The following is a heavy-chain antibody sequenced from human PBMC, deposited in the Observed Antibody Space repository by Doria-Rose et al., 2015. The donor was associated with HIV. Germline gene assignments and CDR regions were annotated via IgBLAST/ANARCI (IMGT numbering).Heavy chain of an antibody. CDR1: GVSLSSPGMG. J-gene: IGHJ4*02. Sequence: QITLKESGPVLVKPTETLTLTCTVSGVSLSSPGMGVSWIRQPPGKALEWLANILSDDERSYKTSLKSRLGISRRTSKSQVVLTMTDMDPVDTATYYCARIKSSRWYHKYYFDFWGQGTLVIVSA. D-gene: IGHD6-13*01. V-gene: IGHV2-26*01. CDR2: ILSDDER. CDR3: ARIKSSRWYHKYYFDF.